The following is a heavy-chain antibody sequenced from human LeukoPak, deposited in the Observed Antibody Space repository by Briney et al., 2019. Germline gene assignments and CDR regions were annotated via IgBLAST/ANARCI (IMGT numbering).Heavy chain of an antibody. CDR1: GFTVSSNY. CDR3: ARDMTTRDAFDI. Sequence: GGSLRLSCAASGFTVSSNYMSWVRQAPGKGLEWVSVIYSGGNTCYADSVKGRFTISRDNSKNTLYLQMNSLRAEDTAVYYCARDMTTRDAFDIWGQGTMVTVSS. J-gene: IGHJ3*02. CDR2: IYSGGNT. D-gene: IGHD4-11*01. V-gene: IGHV3-53*01.